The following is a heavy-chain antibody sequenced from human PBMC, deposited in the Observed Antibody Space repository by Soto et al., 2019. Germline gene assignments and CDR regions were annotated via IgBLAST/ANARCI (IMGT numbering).Heavy chain of an antibody. Sequence: QVQLLESGPGLVKPSQTLSLICNVSGASISSGGYYWSWIHQRPGGGLEWLGFIYYSGISHYNPSLKSRATISVDTSKNQFSLKLISVTAADTAVHYCARTEWIQLWFDYWGQGALVTVS. CDR2: IYYSGIS. J-gene: IGHJ4*02. CDR1: GASISSGGYY. D-gene: IGHD5-18*01. CDR3: ARTEWIQLWFDY. V-gene: IGHV4-31*03.